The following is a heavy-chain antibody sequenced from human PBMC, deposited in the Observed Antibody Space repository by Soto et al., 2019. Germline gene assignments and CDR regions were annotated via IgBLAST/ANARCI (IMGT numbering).Heavy chain of an antibody. Sequence: SETLSLTCTVSGGSISSSSYYWGWIRQPPGKGLEWIGSIYYSGSTYYNPSLKSRVTISVDTSKNQFSLKLSSVTAADTAVYYCAIHIAAAGAEGGSHFHYYYGMDVWGQGTTVTVSS. D-gene: IGHD6-13*01. CDR2: IYYSGST. CDR1: GGSISSSSYY. J-gene: IGHJ6*02. V-gene: IGHV4-39*01. CDR3: AIHIAAAGAEGGSHFHYYYGMDV.